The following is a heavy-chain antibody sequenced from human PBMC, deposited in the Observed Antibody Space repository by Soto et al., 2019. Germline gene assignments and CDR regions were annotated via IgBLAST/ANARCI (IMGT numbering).Heavy chain of an antibody. V-gene: IGHV4-59*08. J-gene: IGHJ4*02. Sequence: SETLSLTCTVSGGSISSYYWSWIRQPPGKGLEWIGYIYYSGSTNYNPSLKSRVTISVDTSKNQFSLKLSSVTAADTAVYYCARRHQWLLPNFDYWGQGTLVTVSS. CDR1: GGSISSYY. D-gene: IGHD3-22*01. CDR3: ARRHQWLLPNFDY. CDR2: IYYSGST.